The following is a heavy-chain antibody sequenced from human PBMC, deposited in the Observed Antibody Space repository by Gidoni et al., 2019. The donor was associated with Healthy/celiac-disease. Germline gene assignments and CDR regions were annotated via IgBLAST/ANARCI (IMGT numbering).Heavy chain of an antibody. CDR2: IFSTDEK. CDR1: GFPLSNARMG. J-gene: IGHJ4*01. Sequence: QVTLTASGPVLVKPTEPLTLTCTVSGFPLSNARMGWRWTRPPPGKALDGRAPIFSTDEKSYSTSLKSRLTSSKDTSKSQVVLTMTIIDPVDTATYYCARIIVATMGADYWGHGTLVTVSS. D-gene: IGHD5-12*01. CDR3: ARIIVATMGADY. V-gene: IGHV2-26*01.